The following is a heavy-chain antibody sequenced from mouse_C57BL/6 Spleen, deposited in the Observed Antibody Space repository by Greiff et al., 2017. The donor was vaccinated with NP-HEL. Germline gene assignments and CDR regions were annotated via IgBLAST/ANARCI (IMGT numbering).Heavy chain of an antibody. D-gene: IGHD2-1*01. CDR3: AKGVTGNYEAMDY. CDR2: IYPRSGNT. CDR1: GYTFTSYG. Sequence: QVQLKESGAELARPGASVKLSCKASGYTFTSYGISWVKQRTGQGLEWIGEIYPRSGNTYYNEKFKGKATLTADKSSSTAYMELRSLTSEDSAVYFCAKGVTGNYEAMDYWGQGTSVTVSS. V-gene: IGHV1-81*01. J-gene: IGHJ4*01.